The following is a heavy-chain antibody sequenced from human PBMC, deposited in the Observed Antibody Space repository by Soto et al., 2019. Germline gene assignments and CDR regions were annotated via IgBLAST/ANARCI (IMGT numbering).Heavy chain of an antibody. V-gene: IGHV3-21*01. CDR2: ISSSSSYI. Sequence: GGSLRLSCAASGFTFSSYSMNWVRQAPGKGLEWVSSISSSSSYIYYADSVKGRFTISRDNAKNSLYLQMNSLRAEDTAVYCCARDHSSGWYNYWGQGTLVTVSS. CDR1: GFTFSSYS. CDR3: ARDHSSGWYNY. D-gene: IGHD6-19*01. J-gene: IGHJ4*02.